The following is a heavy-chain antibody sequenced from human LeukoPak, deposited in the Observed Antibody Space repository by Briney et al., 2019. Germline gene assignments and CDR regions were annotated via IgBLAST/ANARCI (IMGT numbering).Heavy chain of an antibody. CDR1: GVTVSSYA. J-gene: IGHJ6*02. CDR2: IIPVLGIA. Sequence: ASVKVSCKASGVTVSSYAISWVRQAPGQGLEWMGRIIPVLGIANYAQKFQGRVTITADKSTSTAYMELSSLRSEDTAVYYCARVGTYYYYARDVWGQGTTVTVSS. D-gene: IGHD3-10*01. V-gene: IGHV1-69*04. CDR3: ARVGTYYYYARDV.